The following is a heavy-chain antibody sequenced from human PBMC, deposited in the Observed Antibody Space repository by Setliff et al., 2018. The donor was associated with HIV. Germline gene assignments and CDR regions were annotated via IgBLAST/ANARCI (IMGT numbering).Heavy chain of an antibody. V-gene: IGHV4-30-4*08. D-gene: IGHD2-21*02. CDR1: GGSISSGDYY. J-gene: IGHJ4*02. Sequence: SETLSLTCTVSGGSISSGDYYWSWIRQPPGKGLEWIGYIYYSGSTYYNPSLKSRVTISVDTSKNQFSLKLSSVTAADTAVYYCSRVGVVTVDIAYWGQGTLVTVSS. CDR2: IYYSGST. CDR3: SRVGVVTVDIAY.